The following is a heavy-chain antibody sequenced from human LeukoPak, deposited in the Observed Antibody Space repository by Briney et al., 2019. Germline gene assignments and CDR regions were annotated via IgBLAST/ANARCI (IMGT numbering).Heavy chain of an antibody. D-gene: IGHD5-24*01. CDR1: GGSFSGYY. J-gene: IGHJ4*02. CDR2: INHSGST. CDR3: ARGSRDGYNFIEFDY. V-gene: IGHV4-34*01. Sequence: SETLSLTCAVYGGSFSGYYWSWIRQPPGKGLEWIGEINHSGSTNYNPSLKSRVTISVDTSKNQFSLKLSSVTAADTAVYYCARGSRDGYNFIEFDYWGQGTLVTVSS.